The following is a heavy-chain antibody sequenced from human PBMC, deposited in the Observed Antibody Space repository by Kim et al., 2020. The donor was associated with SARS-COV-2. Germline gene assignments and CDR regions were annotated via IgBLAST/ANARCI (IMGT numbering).Heavy chain of an antibody. Sequence: GGSLRLSCAASGFTFSDYYMSWIRQAPGKGLEWGSYISSSSSYTNYADSVKGRFTISRDNAKNSLYLQMNSLRAEDTAVYYCARDSLVLMVYAMSEGMDVWGQGTTVTFSS. J-gene: IGHJ6*02. D-gene: IGHD2-8*01. V-gene: IGHV3-11*05. CDR1: GFTFSDYY. CDR3: ARDSLVLMVYAMSEGMDV. CDR2: ISSSSSYT.